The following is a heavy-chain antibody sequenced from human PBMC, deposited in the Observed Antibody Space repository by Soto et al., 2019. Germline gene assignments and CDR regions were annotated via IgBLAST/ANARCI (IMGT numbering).Heavy chain of an antibody. CDR3: APGDYYTSGRGSFEH. CDR1: RFTFSAFA. CDR2: IWYDGSNQ. Sequence: QVQLVESGGGVVQPGRSLRLSCTTSRFTFSAFAMHWVRQAPGKGLEWVALIWYDGSNQNYADSVKGRFTISRDNSKSRLYLQMNGLRAEDTGIYYCAPGDYYTSGRGSFEHWGQGPLVTVSS. J-gene: IGHJ4*02. V-gene: IGHV3-33*01. D-gene: IGHD3-10*01.